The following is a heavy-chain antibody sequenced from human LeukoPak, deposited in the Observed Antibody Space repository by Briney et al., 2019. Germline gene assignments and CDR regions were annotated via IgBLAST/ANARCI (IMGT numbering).Heavy chain of an antibody. J-gene: IGHJ6*02. CDR3: ARDQKRYLNYYYGMDV. CDR1: GYSFTGYY. CDR2: INPNSGGT. D-gene: IGHD3-10*01. V-gene: IGHV1-2*02. Sequence: ASVKLCCNASGYSFTGYYMQWGRQGPGQGLEWKERINPNSGGTNYAQKFQGRVTMTRDTSISTAYMELSRLRSDDTAVYYCARDQKRYLNYYYGMDVWGQGTTVTVSS.